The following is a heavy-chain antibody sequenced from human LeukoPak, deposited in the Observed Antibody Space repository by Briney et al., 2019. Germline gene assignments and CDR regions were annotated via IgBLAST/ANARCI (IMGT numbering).Heavy chain of an antibody. CDR2: ISGSGDKK. J-gene: IGHJ4*02. CDR1: GLTFSTYA. CDR3: AKSKGSSSWNEDDY. D-gene: IGHD6-13*01. Sequence: GGSLRLSCAASGLTFSTYAMSWVRQAPGKGLEWVSAISGSGDKKYYADPVKGRFIISRDNSKNTLYLEMNSLKAEDTAVYYCAKSKGSSSWNEDDYWGQGTLVTVSS. V-gene: IGHV3-23*01.